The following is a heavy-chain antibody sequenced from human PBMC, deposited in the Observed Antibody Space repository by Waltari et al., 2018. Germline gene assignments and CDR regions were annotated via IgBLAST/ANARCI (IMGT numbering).Heavy chain of an antibody. CDR1: GGSISSGSYY. J-gene: IGHJ4*02. Sequence: QVQLQESGPGLVKPSQTLSLTCTVSGGSISSGSYYWSWIRQPAGKGLEWIGRIYTSGSTNYNPSLKSRVTISVDTSKNQFSLKLSSVTAADTAVYYCARSRALPGRFDYWGQGTLVTVSS. V-gene: IGHV4-61*02. CDR3: ARSRALPGRFDY. CDR2: IYTSGST.